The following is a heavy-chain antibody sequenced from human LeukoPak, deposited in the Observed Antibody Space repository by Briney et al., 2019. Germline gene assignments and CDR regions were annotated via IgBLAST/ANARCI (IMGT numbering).Heavy chain of an antibody. Sequence: PSETLSLTCTVSGGSISSYYWSWIRQPPGKGLEWIGYIYYSGSTNCNPSLKSRVTISVDTSKNQFSLKLSSVTAADTAVYYCARQAYYYDSSGYYLGGFAFDIWGQGTMVTVSS. CDR1: GGSISSYY. D-gene: IGHD3-22*01. J-gene: IGHJ3*02. CDR3: ARQAYYYDSSGYYLGGFAFDI. CDR2: IYYSGST. V-gene: IGHV4-59*08.